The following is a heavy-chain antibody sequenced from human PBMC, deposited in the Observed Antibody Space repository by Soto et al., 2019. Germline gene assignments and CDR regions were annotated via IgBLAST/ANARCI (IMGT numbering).Heavy chain of an antibody. CDR1: GYTFTGYY. CDR3: AREGRGYSYGYREDYYYYYMDV. V-gene: IGHV1-2*04. Sequence: GASVKVSCKASGYTFTGYYMHWVRQAPGQGLEWMGWINPNSGGTNYAQKFQGWVTMTRDTSISTAYMELSRLRSDDTAVYYCAREGRGYSYGYREDYYYYYMDVWGKGTTVTVSS. CDR2: INPNSGGT. J-gene: IGHJ6*03. D-gene: IGHD5-18*01.